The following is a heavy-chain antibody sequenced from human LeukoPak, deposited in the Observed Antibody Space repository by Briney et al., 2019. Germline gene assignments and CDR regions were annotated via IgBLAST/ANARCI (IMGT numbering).Heavy chain of an antibody. D-gene: IGHD3-10*02. CDR1: GFPFTTYW. V-gene: IGHV3-7*01. CDR2: IKQDGTEK. J-gene: IGHJ6*04. Sequence: HPGESLRLSCAASGFPFTTYWLAWVRQPPGKGLEWVANIKQDGTEKYYVDSVKGRFTISRDNAKNSLYLQMNSLRAEDTAVYYCAELGITMIGGVWGKGTTVTISS. CDR3: AELGITMIGGV.